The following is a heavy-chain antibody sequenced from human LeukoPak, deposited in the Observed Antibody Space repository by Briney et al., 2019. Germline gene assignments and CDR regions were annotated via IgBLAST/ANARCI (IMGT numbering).Heavy chain of an antibody. V-gene: IGHV3-11*01. CDR1: GFTFSDFY. CDR3: ARAHCSGGGCSS. CDR2: ISGGDDTI. Sequence: GGSLRLSCAASGFTFSDFYMSWIRQAPGKGLEFISYISGGDDTIFYADSVKGRFTISRDNAKNSLYLQMNSLRAEDTAVYYCARAHCSGGGCSSWGQGTLVTVSS. J-gene: IGHJ4*02. D-gene: IGHD2-15*01.